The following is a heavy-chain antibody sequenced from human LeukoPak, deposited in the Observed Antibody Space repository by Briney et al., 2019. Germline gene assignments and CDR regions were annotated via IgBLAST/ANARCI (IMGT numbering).Heavy chain of an antibody. CDR1: GFTFSSYG. V-gene: IGHV3-48*04. D-gene: IGHD1-26*01. Sequence: GRSLRLSCAASGFTFSSYGMHWVRQAPGKGLEWVSYISSSGSTIYYADSVKGRFTISRDNAKNSLYLQMNSLRAEDTAVYYCARMYSGSYGDYWGQGTLVTVSS. J-gene: IGHJ4*02. CDR3: ARMYSGSYGDY. CDR2: ISSSGSTI.